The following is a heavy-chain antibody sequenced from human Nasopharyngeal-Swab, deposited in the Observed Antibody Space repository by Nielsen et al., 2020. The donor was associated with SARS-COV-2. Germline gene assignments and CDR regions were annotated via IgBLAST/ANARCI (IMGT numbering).Heavy chain of an antibody. CDR3: ARTPSAYYYGSGPYYFDY. J-gene: IGHJ4*02. CDR1: GGSISSSSYY. D-gene: IGHD3-10*01. CDR2: IYYSGST. V-gene: IGHV4-39*01. Sequence: SETLSLTCTVSGGSISSSSYYWVWIRQPPGKGPEWIGSIYYSGSTYYNPSLKSRVTISVDTSKNQFSLKLSSVTAADTAVYYCARTPSAYYYGSGPYYFDYWGQGTLVTVST.